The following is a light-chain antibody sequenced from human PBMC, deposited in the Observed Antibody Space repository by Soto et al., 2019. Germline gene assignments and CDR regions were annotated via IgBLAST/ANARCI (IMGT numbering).Light chain of an antibody. J-gene: IGLJ1*01. CDR1: SNDVGAYNY. V-gene: IGLV2-14*01. CDR3: SSYTTISSYV. CDR2: EVS. Sequence: QSALTQPASVSGSPGQSIAISCTGTSNDVGAYNYVSWYQQHPGKAPKLMVYEVSNRPSGVSNRFFGSKSGNTASLTISGLQAEDEADYYCSSYTTISSYVFGTGTKLTVL.